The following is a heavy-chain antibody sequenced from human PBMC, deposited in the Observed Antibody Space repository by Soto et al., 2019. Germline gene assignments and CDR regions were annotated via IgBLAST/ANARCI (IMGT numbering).Heavy chain of an antibody. CDR2: ISSSGSTI. V-gene: IGHV3-48*03. CDR1: GFTFSSYE. J-gene: IGHJ6*02. Sequence: GGSLRLSCAASGFTFSSYEMNWVRQAPGKGLEWVSYISSSGSTIYYADSVKGRFTISRDNAKNSLYPQMNSLRAEDTAVYYCAREISYVSGGHLYYGMDVLGQGTAVTVSS. D-gene: IGHD3-16*01. CDR3: AREISYVSGGHLYYGMDV.